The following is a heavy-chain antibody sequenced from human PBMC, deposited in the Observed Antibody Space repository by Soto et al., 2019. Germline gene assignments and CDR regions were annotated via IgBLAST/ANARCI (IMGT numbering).Heavy chain of an antibody. CDR1: GGSFSGYY. V-gene: IGHV4-34*01. Sequence: SETLSLTCAVYGGSFSGYYWSWIRQPPGKGLEWIGEINHSGSTNYNPSLKSRVTISVDTSKNQFSLKLSSVTAADTAVYYCASTNWNPAFYFDYWGQGTLVTVSS. J-gene: IGHJ4*02. CDR2: INHSGST. D-gene: IGHD1-1*01. CDR3: ASTNWNPAFYFDY.